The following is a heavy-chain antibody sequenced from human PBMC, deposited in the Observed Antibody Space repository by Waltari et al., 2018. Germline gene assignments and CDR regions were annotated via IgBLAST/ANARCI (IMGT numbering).Heavy chain of an antibody. D-gene: IGHD7-27*01. Sequence: EVHLVESGGGLVQPGGSLRLSFAASGFTFTDYWMSWVRQDPGKGPEWVANIHKDGSEKNYVDYVKGRFTISRDNAKDSVYLQMNSLRADDTAMYYCVRDHWGPDYWGQGTLVTVSS. CDR1: GFTFTDYW. J-gene: IGHJ4*02. V-gene: IGHV3-7*01. CDR3: VRDHWGPDY. CDR2: IHKDGSEK.